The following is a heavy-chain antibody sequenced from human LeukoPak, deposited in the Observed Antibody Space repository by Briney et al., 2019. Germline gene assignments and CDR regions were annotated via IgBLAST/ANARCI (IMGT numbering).Heavy chain of an antibody. V-gene: IGHV3-33*06. Sequence: GRSLRLSCVASGFSFSSYAIHWVRQAPGKGLEWVAVIWYDGSNTYYADSVKGRFTISRDNSKNTLYLQMNSLRAEDTAVYYCAKEGGSGSTYFEYWGQGTLVTVSS. D-gene: IGHD3-22*01. J-gene: IGHJ4*02. CDR2: IWYDGSNT. CDR3: AKEGGSGSTYFEY. CDR1: GFSFSSYA.